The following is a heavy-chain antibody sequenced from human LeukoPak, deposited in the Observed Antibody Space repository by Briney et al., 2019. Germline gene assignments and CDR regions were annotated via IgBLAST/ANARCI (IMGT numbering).Heavy chain of an antibody. J-gene: IGHJ3*01. V-gene: IGHV4-59*01. Sequence: SETLSLTCTVSGDSMRGYYWTWIRHLPGKGLQWIGYMHDSGSSTYNPSLKSRVSILLDTSNNQFSLKLRPVTAADTALYYCARKYPRDWLDVFDLWGRGTMVTVSS. CDR2: MHDSGSS. CDR3: ARKYPRDWLDVFDL. CDR1: GDSMRGYY. D-gene: IGHD3-9*01.